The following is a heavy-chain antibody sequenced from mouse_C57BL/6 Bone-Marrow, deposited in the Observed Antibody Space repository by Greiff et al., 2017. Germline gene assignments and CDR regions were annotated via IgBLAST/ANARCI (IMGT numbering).Heavy chain of an antibody. V-gene: IGHV1-26*01. CDR1: GYTFTDYY. CDR3: APGWFAY. CDR2: INPNNGGT. J-gene: IGHJ3*01. Sequence: VQLQQSGPELVKPGASVKISCKASGYTFTDYYMNWVKQSHGKSLEWIGDINPNNGGTSYNQKFKGKATLTVDKSSSTAYMELRSLTSEDSAVYYCAPGWFAYWGQGTLVTVSA.